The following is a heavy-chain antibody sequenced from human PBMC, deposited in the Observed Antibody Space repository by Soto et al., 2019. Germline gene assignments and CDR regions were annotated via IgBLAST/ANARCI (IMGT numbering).Heavy chain of an antibody. Sequence: EVQLVESGGGLVQPGGSLRLSCAASGFTFSAYDMHWVRQPTGKGLEWVSAIGTLHDTYYPDSVKGRFTISRENAKNSLYLQMNRLTTVDTAVYYCARQASYWHGGGGWFDPWGQGTLVTVSS. J-gene: IGHJ5*02. D-gene: IGHD2-8*02. V-gene: IGHV3-13*01. CDR3: ARQASYWHGGGGWFDP. CDR2: IGTLHDT. CDR1: GFTFSAYD.